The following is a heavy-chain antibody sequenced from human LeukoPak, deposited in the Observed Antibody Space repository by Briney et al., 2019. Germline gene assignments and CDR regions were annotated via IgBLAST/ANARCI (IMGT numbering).Heavy chain of an antibody. CDR3: ARVGEYYYMDV. Sequence: GGSLRLSCAASGFTFDDYAMHWVRQAPGKGLEWVSLISWDGGSTYYAGSVKGRFTISRDNSKNSLYLQMNSLRAEDTALYYCARVGEYYYMDVWGKGTTVTVSS. CDR1: GFTFDDYA. J-gene: IGHJ6*03. CDR2: ISWDGGST. V-gene: IGHV3-43D*03.